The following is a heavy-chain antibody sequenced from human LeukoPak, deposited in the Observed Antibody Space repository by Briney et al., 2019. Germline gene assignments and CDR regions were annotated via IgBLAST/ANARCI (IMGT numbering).Heavy chain of an antibody. D-gene: IGHD3-22*01. Sequence: PGGSLRLSCAASGFTFSDHYMSWIRQAPGKGLEWVSSISSSSSYIYYADSVKGRFTISRDNAKNSLYLQMNSLRAEDTAVYYCAREEGDYYDSSGYFDYWGQGTLVTVSS. CDR1: GFTFSDHY. CDR2: ISSSSSYI. CDR3: AREEGDYYDSSGYFDY. J-gene: IGHJ4*02. V-gene: IGHV3-11*06.